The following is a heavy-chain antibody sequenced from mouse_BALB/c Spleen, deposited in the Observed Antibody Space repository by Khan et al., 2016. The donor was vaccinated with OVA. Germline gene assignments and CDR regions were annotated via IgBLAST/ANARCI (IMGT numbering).Heavy chain of an antibody. CDR2: IAPGSGST. V-gene: IGHV1S41*01. J-gene: IGHJ4*01. D-gene: IGHD2-1*01. CDR1: GYTFTSYW. CDR3: ARENDYGNSYYAMDY. Sequence: DLVKPGASVKLSCKASGYTFTSYWINWIKQRPGQGLEWIGRIAPGSGSTHYSEMFKGEAKLTVDTSSTTAYIQLSSLSSEDSAVYFCARENDYGNSYYAMDYWGQGTSVTVAS.